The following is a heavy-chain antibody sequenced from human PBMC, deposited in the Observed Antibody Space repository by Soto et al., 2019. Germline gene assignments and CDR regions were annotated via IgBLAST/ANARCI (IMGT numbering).Heavy chain of an antibody. CDR1: GFTFSSYG. V-gene: IGHV3-33*03. CDR3: ANFGELYY. Sequence: GGSLRLSCAASGFTFSSYGMHWVRQAPGKGLEWVAVIWSDRSNKYYADSVKGRFTISRDNAKNSLYLQMNSLRAEDTAVYYCANFGELYYWGQGTLVTVSS. D-gene: IGHD3-10*01. J-gene: IGHJ4*02. CDR2: IWSDRSNK.